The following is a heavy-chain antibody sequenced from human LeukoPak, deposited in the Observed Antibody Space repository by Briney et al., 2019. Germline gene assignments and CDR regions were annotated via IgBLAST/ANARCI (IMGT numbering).Heavy chain of an antibody. CDR1: GYTFTNYD. V-gene: IGHV1-46*01. J-gene: IGHJ4*02. D-gene: IGHD3-22*01. CDR3: ARDRTHYYDSSGYYSRWEY. Sequence: SVKVSCKASGYTFTNYDINWVRQATGQGLEWMGLINPRGGTTRYAQKFQGRVTMTRDTSTSTVYMELSSLRSEDTAMYYCARDRTHYYDSSGYYSRWEYWGQGTLVTVSS. CDR2: INPRGGTT.